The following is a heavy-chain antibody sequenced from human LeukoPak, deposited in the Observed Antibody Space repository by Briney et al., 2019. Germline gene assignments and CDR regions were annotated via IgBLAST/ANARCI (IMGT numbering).Heavy chain of an antibody. CDR1: GYTFTNYA. CDR2: ISAYNGNT. V-gene: IGHV1-18*01. CDR3: ARASSSWYHAFDI. D-gene: IGHD6-13*01. J-gene: IGHJ3*02. Sequence: ASVKVSCKASGYTFTNYAISWVRQAPGQGLEWMGWISAYNGNTNYAQKLQGRVTMTTDTSTSTAYMELRSLRSDDTAVYYCARASSSWYHAFDIWGQGTMVTVSS.